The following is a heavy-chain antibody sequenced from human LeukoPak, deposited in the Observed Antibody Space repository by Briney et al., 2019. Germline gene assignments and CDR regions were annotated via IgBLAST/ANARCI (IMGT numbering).Heavy chain of an antibody. V-gene: IGHV4-59*01. Sequence: SETLSLTCTVSGGSISSYYWSWIRQPPGKGLEWIGYIYYSGSTNYNPSLKSRVTISVDTSKNQFSLKLSSVTAADTAAYYCARADDYYDSSGYTYYLDYWGQGTLVTVSS. D-gene: IGHD3-22*01. CDR1: GGSISSYY. J-gene: IGHJ4*02. CDR2: IYYSGST. CDR3: ARADDYYDSSGYTYYLDY.